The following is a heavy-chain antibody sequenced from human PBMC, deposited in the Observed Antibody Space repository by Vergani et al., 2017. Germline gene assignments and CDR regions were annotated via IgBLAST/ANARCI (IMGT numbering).Heavy chain of an antibody. CDR2: ISAYNGNT. J-gene: IGHJ1*01. CDR3: ARDSIKSNTYARSAS. CDR1: GYTFSTYG. D-gene: IGHD2/OR15-2a*01. Sequence: QVQLVQSGAEVKKPGASVKVSCKASGYTFSTYGISWVRQAPGQGLEWMGWISAYNGNTNYPEKFQGRLTMTTDTSTRTAYMELRSLRSDDTAVYYCARDSIKSNTYARSASWGRGTLVTV. V-gene: IGHV1-18*01.